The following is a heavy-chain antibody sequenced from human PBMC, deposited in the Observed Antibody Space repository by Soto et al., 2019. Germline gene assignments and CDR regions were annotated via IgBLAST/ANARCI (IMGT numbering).Heavy chain of an antibody. CDR1: SGSIDNVYW. V-gene: IGHV4-30-4*01. CDR3: ARVGYDFWSGSTSGLDF. Sequence: SETLSLTCAVSSGSIDNVYWWSWIRQPPGKGLEWIGYIYYSGTTYYSPSLKSRVTISLDTSKNQFSLRLSSVTAADTAVYYCARVGYDFWSGSTSGLDFWGQGTLVTVAS. D-gene: IGHD3-3*01. J-gene: IGHJ4*02. CDR2: IYYSGTT.